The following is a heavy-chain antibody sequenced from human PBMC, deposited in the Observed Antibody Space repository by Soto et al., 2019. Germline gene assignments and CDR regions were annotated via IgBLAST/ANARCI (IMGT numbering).Heavy chain of an antibody. J-gene: IGHJ3*02. Sequence: QVQLQESGPGLVKPSGTLSLTCAVSGGSISSSNWWSWVRQPPGKGLEWIGEIYHSGSTNYNPSPKRRGTITRDKSKNQVFLEPRSVTAADTAVYFRAGGVWGGRQAPAFDIWGQGTMVTVSS. CDR1: GGSISSSNW. V-gene: IGHV4-4*02. D-gene: IGHD1-26*01. CDR3: AGGVWGGRQAPAFDI. CDR2: IYHSGST.